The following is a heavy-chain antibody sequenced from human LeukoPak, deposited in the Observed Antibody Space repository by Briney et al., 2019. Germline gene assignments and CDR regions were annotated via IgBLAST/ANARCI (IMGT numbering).Heavy chain of an antibody. D-gene: IGHD4-11*01. CDR2: INHSGST. V-gene: IGHV4-34*01. Sequence: PSETLSLTCAVYGGSFSGYYWSWIRQPPGKGLEWIGEINHSGSTNYNPSLKSRVTISVDTSKNQFSLKLSSVTAADTAVYYCARVSATVTIVSYYYYYYYMDVWGKGTTVTVSS. CDR3: ARVSATVTIVSYYYYYYYMDV. J-gene: IGHJ6*03. CDR1: GGSFSGYY.